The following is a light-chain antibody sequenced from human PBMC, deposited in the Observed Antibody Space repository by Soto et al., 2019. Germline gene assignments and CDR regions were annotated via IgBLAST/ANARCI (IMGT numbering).Light chain of an antibody. Sequence: QSALTQPPSASGSPGQSVTISCTGTSSDVGDHNLVSWYQQYPGKAPKLLIYQVTNRASGVPNRFSGSKSGNTASLTVSGLQAEDEADYYCSSYAGSDNHVFGTGTKVTVL. V-gene: IGLV2-8*01. CDR2: QVT. J-gene: IGLJ1*01. CDR1: SSDVGDHNL. CDR3: SSYAGSDNHV.